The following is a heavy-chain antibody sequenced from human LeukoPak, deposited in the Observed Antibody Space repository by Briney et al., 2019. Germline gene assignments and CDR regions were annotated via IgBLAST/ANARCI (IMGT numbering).Heavy chain of an antibody. D-gene: IGHD4-17*01. CDR3: ARPSGAVDAFDI. CDR2: IYTSGST. V-gene: IGHV4-61*02. CDR1: GGSINSGSYY. J-gene: IGHJ3*02. Sequence: SQTLSLTCTVSGGSINSGSYYWSWIRQPAGKGLEWIGRIYTSGSTNYNPSLKSRVTISVDTSKNQFSLKLSSVTAADTAVYYCARPSGAVDAFDIWGQGTMVTVSS.